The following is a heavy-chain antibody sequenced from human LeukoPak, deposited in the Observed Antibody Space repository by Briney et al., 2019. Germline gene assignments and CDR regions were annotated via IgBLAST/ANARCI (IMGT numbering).Heavy chain of an antibody. D-gene: IGHD2-2*01. V-gene: IGHV3-53*01. Sequence: PGGSLRLSCEVSGFTVSRLFMSWVSQAPGKGLDWVSVLYDDGTTHYADSVKGRFTISRDTSQNILYLEMNSLRADDTAVYYCARELLYHYYEYWGQGTLVTVSA. J-gene: IGHJ4*02. CDR3: ARELLYHYYEY. CDR2: LYDDGTT. CDR1: GFTVSRLF.